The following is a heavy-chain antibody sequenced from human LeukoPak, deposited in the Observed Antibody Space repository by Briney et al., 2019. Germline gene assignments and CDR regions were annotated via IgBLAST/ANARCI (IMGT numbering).Heavy chain of an antibody. D-gene: IGHD1-20*01. CDR2: IYHSGST. CDR1: GYSISSGYY. J-gene: IGHJ4*02. V-gene: IGHV4-38-2*02. CDR3: ARDASYNWNQVDY. Sequence: PSETLSLTYTVSGYSISSGYYWGWIRQPPGKGLEWIGSIYHSGSTYYNPSLKSRVTISVDTSKNQFSLKLSSVIAADTAVYYCARDASYNWNQVDYWGQGTLVTVSS.